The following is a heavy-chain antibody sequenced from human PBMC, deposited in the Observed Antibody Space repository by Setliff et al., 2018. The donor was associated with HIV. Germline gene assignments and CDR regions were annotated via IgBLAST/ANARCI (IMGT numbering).Heavy chain of an antibody. D-gene: IGHD2-8*01. J-gene: IGHJ4*02. V-gene: IGHV3-30*02. Sequence: GGSLRLSCVASGFTFSSYDMHWVRQAPGKGLEWVTFIRYDGSNKYYADSVKGRFTVSRDNSKNTVYLQVNSLRPEDTAVYYCARDERWSLDYWGQGTLVTVSS. CDR2: IRYDGSNK. CDR3: ARDERWSLDY. CDR1: GFTFSSYD.